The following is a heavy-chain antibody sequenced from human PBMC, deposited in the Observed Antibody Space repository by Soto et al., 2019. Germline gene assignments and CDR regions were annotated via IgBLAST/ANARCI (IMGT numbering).Heavy chain of an antibody. CDR3: ARVPRTYYYGSGSHYGGYYYYMDV. D-gene: IGHD3-10*01. J-gene: IGHJ6*03. Sequence: GGSLRLSCAASGFTFSSYWMSWVRQAPGKGLEWVANIKQDGSEKYYVDSVKGRFTISRDNAKNSLYLQMNSLRAEDTAVYYCARVPRTYYYGSGSHYGGYYYYMDVWGKGTTVTVSS. CDR1: GFTFSSYW. V-gene: IGHV3-7*01. CDR2: IKQDGSEK.